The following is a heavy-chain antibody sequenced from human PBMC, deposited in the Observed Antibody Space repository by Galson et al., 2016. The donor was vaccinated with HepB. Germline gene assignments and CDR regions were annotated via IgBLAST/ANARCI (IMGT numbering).Heavy chain of an antibody. CDR1: GFIVSSNY. V-gene: IGHV3-53*01. Sequence: SLRLSCAASGFIVSSNYMSWVRQAPGKGLEWVSVIYSGDITYYADSVKGRFTIFRDNSKNTLYLQMNSLRAEDTAVYYCATGMEGDYRPPLDYWGQGTLVTVSS. CDR3: ATGMEGDYRPPLDY. J-gene: IGHJ4*02. D-gene: IGHD4-17*01. CDR2: IYSGDIT.